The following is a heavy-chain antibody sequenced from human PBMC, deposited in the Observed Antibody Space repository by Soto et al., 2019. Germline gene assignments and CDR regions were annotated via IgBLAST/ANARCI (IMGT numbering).Heavy chain of an antibody. CDR3: ARAAHYDFWSGYYYMDV. CDR1: GFTISSYG. D-gene: IGHD3-3*01. Sequence: PGWPMWLSCPASGFTISSYGMYLDNKNPGKLLEWVSAVRGSGSSKYHAESVKGRFSISRDNSRNMLYLQMNSLGAEDTAVYYCARAAHYDFWSGYYYMDVWGIGTTVTVSS. J-gene: IGHJ6*03. V-gene: IGHV3-23*01. CDR2: VRGSGSSK.